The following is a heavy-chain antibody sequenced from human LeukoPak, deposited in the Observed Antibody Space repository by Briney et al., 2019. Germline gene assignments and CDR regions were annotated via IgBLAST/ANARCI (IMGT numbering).Heavy chain of an antibody. Sequence: GRSLRLSCAASGFTFSSYAMHWVRQAPGKGLEWVAVISYDGSNKYYADSMKGRFTISRDNSKNTLYLQMNSLRAEDTAVYYCARDQYCSSTSCSPPSYYYGMDVWGKGTTVTVSS. CDR3: ARDQYCSSTSCSPPSYYYGMDV. V-gene: IGHV3-30*04. J-gene: IGHJ6*04. D-gene: IGHD2-2*01. CDR2: ISYDGSNK. CDR1: GFTFSSYA.